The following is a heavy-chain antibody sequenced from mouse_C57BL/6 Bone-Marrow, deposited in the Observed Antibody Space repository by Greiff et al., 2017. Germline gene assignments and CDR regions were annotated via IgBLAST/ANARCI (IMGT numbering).Heavy chain of an antibody. V-gene: IGHV1-63*01. CDR1: GYTFTNYW. Sequence: VKLVESGAELVRPGTSVKMSCKASGYTFTNYWIGWAKQRPGHGLEWIGDIYPGGGYTNYNEKFKGKATLTADKSSSTAYMQFSSLTSEDSAIYYCARENYSYYFDYWGQGTTLTVSS. D-gene: IGHD2-1*01. CDR3: ARENYSYYFDY. J-gene: IGHJ2*01. CDR2: IYPGGGYT.